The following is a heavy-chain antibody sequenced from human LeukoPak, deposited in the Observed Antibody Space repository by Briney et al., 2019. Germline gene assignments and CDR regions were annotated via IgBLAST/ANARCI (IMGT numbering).Heavy chain of an antibody. D-gene: IGHD6-13*01. CDR3: ARMFVAAAGYDYYYGMDV. CDR1: GGTFSSYA. Sequence: SVKVSCKASGGTFSSYAISWVRQAPGQGLEWMGGIIPIFGTANYAQEFQGRVTITADESTSTAYMELSSLRSEDTAVYYCARMFVAAAGYDYYYGMDVWGQGTTVTVSS. J-gene: IGHJ6*02. V-gene: IGHV1-69*13. CDR2: IIPIFGTA.